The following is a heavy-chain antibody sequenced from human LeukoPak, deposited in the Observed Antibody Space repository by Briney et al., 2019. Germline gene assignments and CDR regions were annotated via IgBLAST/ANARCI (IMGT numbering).Heavy chain of an antibody. J-gene: IGHJ6*03. D-gene: IGHD3-10*01. CDR3: ARLPRSGSYGYYYYYYYMDV. CDR1: GGSFSGYY. V-gene: IGHV4-34*01. Sequence: PSETLSLTCAVYGGSFSGYYWSWIRQPPGKGLEWIGEINRSGSTNYNPSLKSRVTISLDTSKNQFSLRLSSVTAADTAVYYCARLPRSGSYGYYYYYYYMDVWGKGTTVTISS. CDR2: INRSGST.